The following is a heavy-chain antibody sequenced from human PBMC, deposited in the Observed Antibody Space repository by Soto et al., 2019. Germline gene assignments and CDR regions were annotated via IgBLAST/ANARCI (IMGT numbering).Heavy chain of an antibody. CDR1: GFTFSDYY. D-gene: IGHD3-10*01. V-gene: IGHV3-11*06. J-gene: IGHJ5*02. Sequence: GGSLRLSCAASGFTFSDYYMSWIRQAPGKGLEWVSYISSSSSYTNYADSVKGRFTISRDNAKNSLYLQMNSLRAEDTAVYYCARDFRMVVRGEMDWFDPWGQGTLVTVSS. CDR3: ARDFRMVVRGEMDWFDP. CDR2: ISSSSSYT.